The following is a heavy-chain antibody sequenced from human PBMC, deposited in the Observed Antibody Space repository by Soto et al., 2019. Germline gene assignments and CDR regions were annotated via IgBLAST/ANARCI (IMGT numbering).Heavy chain of an antibody. J-gene: IGHJ4*02. CDR3: GREEEQWLVHI. Sequence: QVQLVQSGAEVKKPGSSVKVSCKASGGTFSSYTISWVRQAPGQGLEWMGRIIPILGIANSAKKFQGRVTITADKSTSTAYMELSSVRSEDTAVYYCGREEEQWLVHIWGQGTLVTVSS. CDR1: GGTFSSYT. CDR2: IIPILGIA. V-gene: IGHV1-69*08. D-gene: IGHD6-19*01.